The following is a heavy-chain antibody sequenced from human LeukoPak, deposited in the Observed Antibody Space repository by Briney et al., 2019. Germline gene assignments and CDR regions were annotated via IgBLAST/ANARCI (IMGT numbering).Heavy chain of an antibody. J-gene: IGHJ3*01. Sequence: GGSLRLSCAASGFIFSKYALVWVRRAPGKGLEWVSGIWGSGADTRYADAVKGRFTISRDNSKNTLYLQMNSLGADDTAVYYCGRDPNGDYVGAFEFWGQGTMVTVSS. V-gene: IGHV3-23*01. CDR2: IWGSGADT. CDR1: GFIFSKYA. CDR3: GRDPNGDYVGAFEF. D-gene: IGHD4-17*01.